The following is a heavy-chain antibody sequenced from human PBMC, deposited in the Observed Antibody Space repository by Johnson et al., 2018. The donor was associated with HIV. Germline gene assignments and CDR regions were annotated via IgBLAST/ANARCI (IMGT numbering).Heavy chain of an antibody. CDR3: AKEDPVRGYSGYVDAFDI. V-gene: IGHV3-13*01. CDR1: RFIFNDYD. Sequence: VQLVESGGGLVQPGGSLRLSCAASRFIFNDYDMHWVRQVTGKGLEWVSGIGTAGDTYYADSVKGRFTISRDNSKNTLYLQMNSLRAEDTAVYYCAKEDPVRGYSGYVDAFDIWGQGTMVTVSS. CDR2: IGTAGDT. J-gene: IGHJ3*02. D-gene: IGHD5-12*01.